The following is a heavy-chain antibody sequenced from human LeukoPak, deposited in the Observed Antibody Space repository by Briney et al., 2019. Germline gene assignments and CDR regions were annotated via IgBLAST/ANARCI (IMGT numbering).Heavy chain of an antibody. CDR1: GGSISSYY. CDR3: ARLWGGVDY. Sequence: SXTLSLTCTVSGGSISSYYWSWIRQPPGKGLEWLGYIYYSGSTNYNPSLKSRVTISVDTSKNQFSLKLSSVTAADTAVYYCARLWGGVDYWGQGTLVTVSS. J-gene: IGHJ4*02. D-gene: IGHD3-16*01. CDR2: IYYSGST. V-gene: IGHV4-59*08.